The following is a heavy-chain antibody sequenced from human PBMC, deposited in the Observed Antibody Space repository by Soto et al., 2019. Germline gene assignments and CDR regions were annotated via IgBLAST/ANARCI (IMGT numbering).Heavy chain of an antibody. Sequence: PGESLTLSCSCSGYSFTSYGIGWVRQMPGKGLEWMGIIYPGDSDTRYSPSFQGQVTISADKSISTAYLQWSSLKASDTAMYYCARLASSWSAYWGQGTLVTVSS. D-gene: IGHD6-19*01. J-gene: IGHJ4*02. CDR2: IYPGDSDT. CDR3: ARLASSWSAY. CDR1: GYSFTSYG. V-gene: IGHV5-51*01.